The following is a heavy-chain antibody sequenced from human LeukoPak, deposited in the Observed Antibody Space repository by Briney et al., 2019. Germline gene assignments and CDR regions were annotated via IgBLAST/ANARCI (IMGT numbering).Heavy chain of an antibody. CDR2: INQDGSQK. CDR1: GFTVTNYW. Sequence: SGGSLRLSCAASGFTVTNYWVGWVRQAPGKGLEWVANINQDGSQKYYMDSVKGRFTISRDNAKNSLFLQMNSLRAEDTAVYYCVPSSIARLGELSSFDYWGQGTLVTVSS. D-gene: IGHD3-16*02. V-gene: IGHV3-7*02. CDR3: VPSSIARLGELSSFDY. J-gene: IGHJ4*02.